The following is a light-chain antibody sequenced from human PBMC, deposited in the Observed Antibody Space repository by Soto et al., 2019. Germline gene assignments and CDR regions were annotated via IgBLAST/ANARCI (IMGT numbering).Light chain of an antibody. CDR2: AAS. J-gene: IGKJ5*01. CDR3: QQSYSTPIT. CDR1: QSISSY. V-gene: IGKV1-39*01. Sequence: DNQMTQSPSSPSASVGDRVTNTWLASQSISSYLNWYQQKPGKAPKLLIYAASSLQSGVPSRFSGSGSGTDFTFTISSLQSEDFATYYCQQSYSTPITFGQGTRLEI.